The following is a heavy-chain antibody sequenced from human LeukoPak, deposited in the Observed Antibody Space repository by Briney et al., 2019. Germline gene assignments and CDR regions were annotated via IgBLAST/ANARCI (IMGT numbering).Heavy chain of an antibody. J-gene: IGHJ3*02. CDR2: TYNNSKWYK. Sequence: SQTLSLTCAISGDSVSDKSVIWNWVRQSPSRGLECLGRTYNNSKWYKDYAIPVKSRIGLNPDTSKNHDSLQMISVTPLSTAVYYCERGVAGKGAFDIWGQGTMVTVSS. V-gene: IGHV6-1*01. CDR1: GDSVSDKSVI. D-gene: IGHD6-19*01. CDR3: ERGVAGKGAFDI.